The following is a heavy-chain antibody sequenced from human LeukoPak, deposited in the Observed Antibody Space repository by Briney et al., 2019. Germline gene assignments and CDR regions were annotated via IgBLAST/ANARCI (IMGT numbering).Heavy chain of an antibody. V-gene: IGHV1-8*01. Sequence: ASVKVSCKTSGYTFTTYDINWVRQATGQGLEWMGWMNPNTGDTGYAQKFQGRVTLTRNTSISTAYMELSSLRSEDTAVYYCARDPYYGSGRYRYGMDVWGKGPTVTISS. CDR2: MNPNTGDT. CDR3: ARDPYYGSGRYRYGMDV. CDR1: GYTFTTYD. J-gene: IGHJ6*04. D-gene: IGHD3-10*01.